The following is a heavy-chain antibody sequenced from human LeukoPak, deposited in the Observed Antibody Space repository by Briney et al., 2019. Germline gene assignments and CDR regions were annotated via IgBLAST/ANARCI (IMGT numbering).Heavy chain of an antibody. CDR2: ISYDGSNK. J-gene: IGHJ4*02. Sequence: GGSLRLSCAASGFTFSSYAMHWVRQAPGKGLEWVAVISYDGSNKYYADSVKGRFTISRDNSENTLFLQMNSLRDEDTAVYYCARDHHYYDSSGLRSGCIDFWGQGTLVTVSS. D-gene: IGHD3-22*01. CDR1: GFTFSSYA. CDR3: ARDHHYYDSSGLRSGCIDF. V-gene: IGHV3-30-3*01.